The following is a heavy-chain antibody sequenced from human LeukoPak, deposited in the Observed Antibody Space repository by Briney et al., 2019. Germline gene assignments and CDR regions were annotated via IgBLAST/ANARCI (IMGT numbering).Heavy chain of an antibody. D-gene: IGHD3-10*01. Sequence: GGSLRLSCAASGFTFAGHAKNWVRQASGKGLEWVSGISNGGGSTYYADSVKGRFTISRDNSKDTLYLQMNSLRAEDTAVYYCAKDPLWFGENFWGQGTLVTVSS. CDR3: AKDPLWFGENF. J-gene: IGHJ4*02. CDR1: GFTFAGHA. V-gene: IGHV3-23*01. CDR2: ISNGGGST.